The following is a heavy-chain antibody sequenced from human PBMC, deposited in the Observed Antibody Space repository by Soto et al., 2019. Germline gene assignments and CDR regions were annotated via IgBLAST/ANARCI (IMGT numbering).Heavy chain of an antibody. Sequence: GGSLRLSCAASGITFSSNWMHWVRQAPGKGLVWVSRINDAGSGNYYANSVKGRFTISRDNSKNTLYLQMSSLRAEDTAVYYCAKIVKKVCWFDPWGQGTLVTSPQ. V-gene: IGHV3-74*01. CDR2: INDAGSGN. CDR1: GITFSSNW. D-gene: IGHD1-20*01. CDR3: AKIVKKVCWFDP. J-gene: IGHJ5*02.